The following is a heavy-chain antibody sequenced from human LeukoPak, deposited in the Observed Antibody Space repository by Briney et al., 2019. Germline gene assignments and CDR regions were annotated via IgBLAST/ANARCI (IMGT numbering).Heavy chain of an antibody. CDR2: IYASGST. D-gene: IGHD2-2*01. Sequence: SETLSLTCSVSGGSMNNFYWNWIRKPAGKGLEWIGRIYASGSTNYQSSPKSRVSMSIDTSKKEFSLKLTSVTAADTAIYFCARESISTAANWFDTWGQGTLVTVAP. CDR1: GGSMNNFY. CDR3: ARESISTAANWFDT. V-gene: IGHV4-4*07. J-gene: IGHJ5*02.